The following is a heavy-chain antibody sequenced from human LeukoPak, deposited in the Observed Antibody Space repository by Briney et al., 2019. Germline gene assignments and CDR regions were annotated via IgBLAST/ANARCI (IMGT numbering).Heavy chain of an antibody. CDR1: GFTFSSYD. V-gene: IGHV3-13*01. CDR3: VRGWYGAPRSTFDI. J-gene: IGHJ3*02. D-gene: IGHD2-15*01. CDR2: IGTAGDT. Sequence: GGSLRLSCAASGFTFSSYDMHWVRQSSGKGLEWVSSIGTAGDTYYLGSVKGRFTISRENAKNSLYLQLNSLRIGDTAVYYCVRGWYGAPRSTFDIWGQGTMVTVSS.